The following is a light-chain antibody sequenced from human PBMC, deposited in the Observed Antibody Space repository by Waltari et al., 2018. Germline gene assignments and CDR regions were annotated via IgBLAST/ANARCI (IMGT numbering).Light chain of an antibody. CDR1: QSLLHRNGKNY. CDR3: MQSLQALWT. CDR2: LGS. V-gene: IGKV2-28*01. Sequence: DIVVTQSPLSLPVTPGEPASIPCRSSQSLLHRNGKNYLDWYLQKPGQSPQLLIYLGSNRASGVPDRFSGSGSGTDFTLRISRVEAEDVGVYYCMQSLQALWTFGPGTKLEI. J-gene: IGKJ1*01.